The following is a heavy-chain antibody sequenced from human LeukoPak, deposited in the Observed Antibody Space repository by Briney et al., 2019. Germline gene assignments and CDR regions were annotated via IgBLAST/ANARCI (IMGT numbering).Heavy chain of an antibody. Sequence: SETLSLTCSVSGSSITSVSYWAWIRQAPEKGLEWIGSLSHSGATYYNPSLTSRLSTSVDTSNNRFSLTLRSVTAADTAVYYCARVGSSNSHYDYWGQGTTVTVSS. V-gene: IGHV4-38-2*02. J-gene: IGHJ4*03. CDR1: GSSITSVSY. D-gene: IGHD3-10*01. CDR2: LSHSGAT. CDR3: ARVGSSNSHYDY.